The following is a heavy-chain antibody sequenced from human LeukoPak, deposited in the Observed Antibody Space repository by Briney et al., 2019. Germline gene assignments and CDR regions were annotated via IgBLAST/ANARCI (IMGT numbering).Heavy chain of an antibody. CDR3: ARGAIGHYDGSRYYPFDY. Sequence: SETLSLTCTVSGGSISSGDYFWSWIRQHPGKGLEWIGYIYYSGSTYYNPSLKSRVTISLDTSKNQFFLRLSSVTAADTAVYYCARGAIGHYDGSRYYPFDYWGQGTLVTVSS. D-gene: IGHD3-22*01. CDR2: IYYSGST. V-gene: IGHV4-61*08. J-gene: IGHJ4*02. CDR1: GGSISSGDYF.